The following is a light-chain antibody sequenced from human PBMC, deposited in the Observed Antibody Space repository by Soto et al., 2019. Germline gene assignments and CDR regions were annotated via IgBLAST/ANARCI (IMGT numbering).Light chain of an antibody. CDR2: AAS. Sequence: AIRMTQSPSSLSASTGDRVTITCRASQGISSYLAWYQQKPGKAPKLLIYAASTLQSGVPSGFSGSGSGTDFTLTISCLQSEDFATYYCQHYYSYPHTFVPGSMVDIK. CDR1: QGISSY. CDR3: QHYYSYPHT. V-gene: IGKV1-8*01. J-gene: IGKJ3*01.